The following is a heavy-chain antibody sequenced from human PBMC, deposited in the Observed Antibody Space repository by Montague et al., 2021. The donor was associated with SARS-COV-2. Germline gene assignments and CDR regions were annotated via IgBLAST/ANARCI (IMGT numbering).Heavy chain of an antibody. J-gene: IGHJ4*02. Sequence: SLRLSCAASGFTFSSYSMNWVRQAPGKGLEWVSSISSSSYIYYADSVKGRFTISRDNAKNSLYLQMNSLRAEDTAVYYCARDLTTVTSKYFDYWGQGTLVTVSS. D-gene: IGHD4-17*01. CDR1: GFTFSSYS. V-gene: IGHV3-21*01. CDR3: ARDLTTVTSKYFDY. CDR2: ISSSSYI.